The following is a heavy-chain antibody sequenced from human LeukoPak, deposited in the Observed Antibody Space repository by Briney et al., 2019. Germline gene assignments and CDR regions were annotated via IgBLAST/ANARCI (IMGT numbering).Heavy chain of an antibody. CDR1: GFTFSSYE. J-gene: IGHJ4*02. D-gene: IGHD2-15*01. CDR2: ISSSSSTI. CDR3: ARGVWWYAYYFDY. Sequence: GGSLRLSCAASGFTFSSYEMNWVRQAPGKGLEWVSYISSSSSTIYYADSVKGRFTISRDNAKNSLYLQMNSLRAEDTAVYYCARGVWWYAYYFDYWGQGTLVTVSS. V-gene: IGHV3-48*03.